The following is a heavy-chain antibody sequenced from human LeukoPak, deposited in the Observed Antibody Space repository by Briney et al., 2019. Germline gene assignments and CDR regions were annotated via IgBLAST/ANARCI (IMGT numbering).Heavy chain of an antibody. V-gene: IGHV3-23*01. CDR2: ISCRGIST. CDR3: AKDSTFDFDTFDI. J-gene: IGHJ3*02. D-gene: IGHD2/OR15-2a*01. CDR1: GFTFSIYA. Sequence: PGGSLRLSCAASGFTFSIYAMSWVRQAPGKGLECVSAISCRGISTYYADSVKGRFTISRDSSKNTLYLQMNSLRAEDTAVYYCAKDSTFDFDTFDIWGQGTMITVSS.